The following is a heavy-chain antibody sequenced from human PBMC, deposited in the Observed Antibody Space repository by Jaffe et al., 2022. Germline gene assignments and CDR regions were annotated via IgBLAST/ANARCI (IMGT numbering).Heavy chain of an antibody. CDR2: ISSSSSYI. CDR3: ASGYDRYNWNYHNY. D-gene: IGHD1-7*01. V-gene: IGHV3-21*01. J-gene: IGHJ4*02. CDR1: GFTFSSYS. Sequence: EVQLVESGGGLVKPGGSLRLSCAASGFTFSSYSMNWVRQAPGKGLEWVSSISSSSSYIYYADSVKGRFTISRDNAKNSLYLQMNSLRAEDTAVYYCASGYDRYNWNYHNYWGQGTLVTVSS.